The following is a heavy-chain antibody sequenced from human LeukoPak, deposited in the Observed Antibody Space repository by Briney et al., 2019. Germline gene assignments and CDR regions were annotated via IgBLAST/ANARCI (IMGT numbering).Heavy chain of an antibody. CDR2: ISGTGGSP. Sequence: GGSLRLSCVASGFTFINYARSWVRQAPGKGLEWVSGISGTGGSPYYADSVKGRFTISRDNSKNTLYLQMNSLRAEDTAVYYCAKVTSGGSCYQADYWGQGTLVTVSS. V-gene: IGHV3-23*01. J-gene: IGHJ4*02. CDR3: AKVTSGGSCYQADY. D-gene: IGHD2-15*01. CDR1: GFTFINYA.